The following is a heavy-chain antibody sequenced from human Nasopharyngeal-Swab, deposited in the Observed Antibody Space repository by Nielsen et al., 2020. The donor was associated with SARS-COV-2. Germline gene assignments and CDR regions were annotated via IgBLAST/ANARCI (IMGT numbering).Heavy chain of an antibody. Sequence: GALKTPCSASGFPFRSHGMHRVRPAPGKGLEWVAVIWYDGSNKYYADSVKGRFTISRDNSKNTLYLQMNSLRAEDTAVYYCARSIAARPYYYYGMDVWGQGTTVTVSS. J-gene: IGHJ6*02. CDR1: GFPFRSHG. V-gene: IGHV3-33*01. CDR3: ARSIAARPYYYYGMDV. CDR2: IWYDGSNK. D-gene: IGHD6-6*01.